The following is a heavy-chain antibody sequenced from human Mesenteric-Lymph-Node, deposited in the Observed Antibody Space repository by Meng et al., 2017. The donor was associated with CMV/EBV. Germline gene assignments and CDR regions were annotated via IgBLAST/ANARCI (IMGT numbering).Heavy chain of an antibody. J-gene: IGHJ4*02. Sequence: GESLKISCAASGFTFSSYWMSWVRQAPGKGLEWVANINQDGSVKKYVDSVKGRSTISRDNAKNSLNLQMNSLGAEDTAVYYCAREGGTDGYNYDWGQGTLVTVSS. CDR3: AREGGTDGYNYD. CDR2: INQDGSVK. V-gene: IGHV3-7*01. D-gene: IGHD5-24*01. CDR1: GFTFSSYW.